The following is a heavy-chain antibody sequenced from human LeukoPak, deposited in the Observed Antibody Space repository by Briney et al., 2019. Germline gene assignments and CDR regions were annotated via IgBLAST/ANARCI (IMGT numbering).Heavy chain of an antibody. D-gene: IGHD2-15*01. CDR3: AKDSRPYCSGGSCYSEYYFDY. Sequence: PGGSLRLSCAASGFTFSSYVMSWVRQAPGKGLEWVSSFSGSGGSTYFADSVKGRFTTSRNNSKNTLYLQMHSLRAEDTAVYYCAKDSRPYCSGGSCYSEYYFDYWGQGTLVTVSS. CDR1: GFTFSSYV. V-gene: IGHV3-23*01. CDR2: FSGSGGST. J-gene: IGHJ4*02.